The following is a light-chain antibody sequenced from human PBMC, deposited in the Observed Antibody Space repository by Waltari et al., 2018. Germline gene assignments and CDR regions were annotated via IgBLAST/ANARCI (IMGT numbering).Light chain of an antibody. Sequence: QSALTQPASVSGSPGQSITISCPGTSSDVGSYKLVSWYQQHPGKAPKLMIYEGSKRPSGVSNRFSGSKSGNTASLTISGLQAEDEADYYCCSYAGSSTLNWVFGGGTKLTVL. CDR1: SSDVGSYKL. J-gene: IGLJ3*02. V-gene: IGLV2-23*01. CDR2: EGS. CDR3: CSYAGSSTLNWV.